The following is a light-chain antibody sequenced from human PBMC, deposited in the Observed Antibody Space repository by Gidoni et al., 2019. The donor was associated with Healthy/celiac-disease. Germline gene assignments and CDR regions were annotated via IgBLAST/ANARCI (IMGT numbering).Light chain of an antibody. CDR1: QRVLYSSNNKNY. V-gene: IGKV4-1*01. Sequence: DIVMTQSPDSLAVSLGERATINCKSSQRVLYSSNNKNYLAWYQQKPGQPPKLLIYWASTRESGVPDRFSGSGSGTDFTLTISSLQAEDVAVYYCQQYYSTPETFGQGTKVGIK. CDR3: QQYYSTPET. CDR2: WAS. J-gene: IGKJ1*01.